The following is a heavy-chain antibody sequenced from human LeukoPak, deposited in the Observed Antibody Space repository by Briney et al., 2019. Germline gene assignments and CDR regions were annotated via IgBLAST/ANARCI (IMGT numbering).Heavy chain of an antibody. Sequence: SETLSLTCTVSGGSISSGGYYWSWIRQHPGKGLEWIGYIYYSGSTYYNPSLKSRVTISVDTSKNQFSLKLSSVTAADTAVYYCARDRETIFGPLFDYWGQGTLVTVSS. V-gene: IGHV4-31*03. J-gene: IGHJ4*02. CDR2: IYYSGST. CDR3: ARDRETIFGPLFDY. CDR1: GGSISSGGYY. D-gene: IGHD3-3*01.